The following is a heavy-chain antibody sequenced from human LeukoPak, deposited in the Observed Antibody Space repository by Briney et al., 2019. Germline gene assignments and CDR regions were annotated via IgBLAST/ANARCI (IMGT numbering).Heavy chain of an antibody. Sequence: GGSLRLSCAASGFTFSTYWMLWVRQIPGKGLAWLSRIHYDGTYTTYVDSVRGRFTISRDNTKSTLYLQMNSLRADDTAVYYCARGAEGHNYGELDSWGQGTLVTASS. J-gene: IGHJ5*01. D-gene: IGHD5-18*01. CDR2: IHYDGTYT. V-gene: IGHV3-74*01. CDR3: ARGAEGHNYGELDS. CDR1: GFTFSTYW.